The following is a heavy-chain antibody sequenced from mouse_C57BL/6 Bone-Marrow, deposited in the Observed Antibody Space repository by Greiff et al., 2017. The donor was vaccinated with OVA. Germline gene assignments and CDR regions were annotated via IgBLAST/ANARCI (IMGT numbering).Heavy chain of an antibody. V-gene: IGHV1-81*01. CDR1: GYTFTSYG. Sequence: QVQLQQSGAELARPGASVKLSCKASGYTFTSYGISWVKQRTGQGLEWIGEIYPRSGNTYYNEKFKGKATLTADKSSSTAYMELRSLTSEDSAVYFCAREGVLLTTVVAKDYWGQGTTLTVSS. D-gene: IGHD1-1*01. CDR2: IYPRSGNT. J-gene: IGHJ2*01. CDR3: AREGVLLTTVVAKDY.